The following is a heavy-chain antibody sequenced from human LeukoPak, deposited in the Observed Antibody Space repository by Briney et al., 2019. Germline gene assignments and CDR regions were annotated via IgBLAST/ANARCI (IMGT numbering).Heavy chain of an antibody. CDR2: VYYSGST. D-gene: IGHD1-14*01. V-gene: IGHV4-30-4*01. CDR3: ARANNHKLYGMDV. CDR1: GGSISSGDYY. J-gene: IGHJ6*02. Sequence: SETLSLTCTVSGGSISSGDYYWSWIRQPPGKGLEWIGNVYYSGSTSYNPSLKSRVTMSLDTSKNQFSLKLSSVTAADTAVYYCARANNHKLYGMDVWGQGTTVTVSS.